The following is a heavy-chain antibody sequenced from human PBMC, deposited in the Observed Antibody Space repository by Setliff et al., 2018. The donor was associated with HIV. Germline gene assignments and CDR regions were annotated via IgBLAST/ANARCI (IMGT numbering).Heavy chain of an antibody. CDR3: TERKNIGDPLAQEPLDH. Sequence: SETLSLTCTVSGGSISSDYWSWIRQPPGKGLEWIGRIAKTGSTNYNPSLKSRLTISMDTSKNQFSLKLSSVTAADTAVYYCTERKNIGDPLAQEPLDHWGQGTLVTVSS. CDR1: GGSISSDY. CDR2: IAKTGST. V-gene: IGHV4-59*03. D-gene: IGHD2-15*01. J-gene: IGHJ4*02.